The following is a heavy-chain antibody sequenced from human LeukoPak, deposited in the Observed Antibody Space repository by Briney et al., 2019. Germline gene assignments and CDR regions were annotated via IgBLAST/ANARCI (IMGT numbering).Heavy chain of an antibody. CDR3: ARDRGGYYPFDAFDI. J-gene: IGHJ3*02. Sequence: GGSLRLSCSASGFPFSSYAMHWVRQAPGKGPEWVAVIWYDGSIKYYADSVKGRFTISRDNSKNTLYLQMNSLRAEDTAVYYCARDRGGYYPFDAFDIWGQGTMVTVSS. D-gene: IGHD1-26*01. CDR2: IWYDGSIK. CDR1: GFPFSSYA. V-gene: IGHV3-33*08.